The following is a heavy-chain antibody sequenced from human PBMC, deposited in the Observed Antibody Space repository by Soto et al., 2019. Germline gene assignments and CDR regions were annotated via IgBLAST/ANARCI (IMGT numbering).Heavy chain of an antibody. CDR3: AKTTPSKTHTSGWYDWFAP. CDR1: GFTFRDFA. V-gene: IGHV3-23*01. D-gene: IGHD6-19*01. J-gene: IGHJ5*02. Sequence: EVQLLESGGVLVQPGESLRLSCAATGFTFRDFAMTWVRQAPGKGLEWVSTITGRGVGMQYADSVKDRFTISRDNSKNTSYLQMNSLRAEDTAVYHCAKTTPSKTHTSGWYDWFAPWGQGTLVTVSS. CDR2: ITGRGVGM.